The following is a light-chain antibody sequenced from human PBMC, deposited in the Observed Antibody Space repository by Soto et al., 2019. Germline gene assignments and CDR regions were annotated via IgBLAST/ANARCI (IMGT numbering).Light chain of an antibody. CDR3: HQYGTSPQT. J-gene: IGKJ1*01. CDR1: HTVTNRY. Sequence: EIVLTQSPGTLSLSPGERATLSCRASHTVTNRYIAWYQQISGQAPRLLIYGAFSRVTGIPDRFSGSGSGTTFPLTIARLEPEDFAMYYCHQYGTSPQTFGQGTKVEVK. CDR2: GAF. V-gene: IGKV3-20*01.